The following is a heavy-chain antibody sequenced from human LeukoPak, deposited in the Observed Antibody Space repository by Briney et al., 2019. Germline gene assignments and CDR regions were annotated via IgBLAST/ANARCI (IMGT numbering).Heavy chain of an antibody. Sequence: GASVKVSCKASGYTITSYGISWVRQDPGQGLEWMGWISAYNGNTNYAQKLQGRVTMTTDTSTSTAYRELRSLRPDDTAVYYCARAFPRYCSSTSCYAYYYGMDVWGKGTTVTVSS. D-gene: IGHD2-2*01. CDR2: ISAYNGNT. CDR1: GYTITSYG. V-gene: IGHV1-18*04. CDR3: ARAFPRYCSSTSCYAYYYGMDV. J-gene: IGHJ6*04.